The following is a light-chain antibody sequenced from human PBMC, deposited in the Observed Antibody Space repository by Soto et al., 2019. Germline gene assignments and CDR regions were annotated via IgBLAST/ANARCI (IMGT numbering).Light chain of an antibody. V-gene: IGKV1-5*03. CDR2: KAS. J-gene: IGKJ1*01. Sequence: DIQMNQSPSTLSASVGDRVTITCRASQRISTWLAWYQQKPGKAPKLLIYKASTLESGVPSRFSGSGSGTEFTLTISSLLPDDFATYYCQQYNSYSSFGQGTKVEIK. CDR3: QQYNSYSS. CDR1: QRISTW.